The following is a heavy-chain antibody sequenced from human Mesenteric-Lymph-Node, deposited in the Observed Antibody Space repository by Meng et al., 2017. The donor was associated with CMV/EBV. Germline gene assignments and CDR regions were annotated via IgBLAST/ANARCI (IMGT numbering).Heavy chain of an antibody. CDR2: IYHSGST. CDR1: GGSISSSNW. D-gene: IGHD1-26*01. Sequence: VSGGSISSSNWWSWVRQPPGKGLEWIGEIYHSGSTNYNPSLKSRVTISVDKSKNQFSLKLSSVTAADTAVYYSARDITDSGSYHFDYWGQGTLVTVSS. J-gene: IGHJ4*02. V-gene: IGHV4-4*02. CDR3: ARDITDSGSYHFDY.